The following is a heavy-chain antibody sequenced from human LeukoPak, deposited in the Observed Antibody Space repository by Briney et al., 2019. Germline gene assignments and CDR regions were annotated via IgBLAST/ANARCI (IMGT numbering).Heavy chain of an antibody. CDR3: ARQGYTSSSRFDF. Sequence: ASLKISCQGSGYSFTSYWIGWVRQMPGKGLEWMGIIYPGDSDTRYSPSFQGQVTISADRSISTAYLQWSSLQASDTAMYYCARQGYTSSSRFDFWGQGTLVTVSS. D-gene: IGHD6-6*01. V-gene: IGHV5-51*01. CDR1: GYSFTSYW. CDR2: IYPGDSDT. J-gene: IGHJ4*02.